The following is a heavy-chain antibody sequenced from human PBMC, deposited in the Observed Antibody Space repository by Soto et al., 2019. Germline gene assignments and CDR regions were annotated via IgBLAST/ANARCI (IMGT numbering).Heavy chain of an antibody. D-gene: IGHD4-17*01. CDR2: VYYSGTT. CDR1: GGSISSYY. CDR3: ARTTAVPNTLRSRYFFDY. Sequence: SETLSLTCTVSGGSISSYYWSWIRQPAGKRLEWIGYVYYSGTTNYNPSLKSRVTISVDLSKNQFSPRLSSVTTADTALYYCARTTAVPNTLRSRYFFDYWGQGTLVTVSS. V-gene: IGHV4-59*01. J-gene: IGHJ4*02.